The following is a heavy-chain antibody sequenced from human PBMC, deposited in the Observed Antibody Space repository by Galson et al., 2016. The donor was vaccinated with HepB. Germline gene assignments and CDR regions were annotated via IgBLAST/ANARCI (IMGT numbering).Heavy chain of an antibody. CDR1: GYTFTNFD. CDR2: VNPESGDT. Sequence: SVKVSCKASGYTFTNFDITWVRQATGQGLEWMGRVNPESGDTDLAQKFQGRATMTSDTSTNTVYMELTSLTFEDTAFYYCARGFGVTRVGYWGQGTLVTVSP. V-gene: IGHV1-8*01. CDR3: ARGFGVTRVGY. D-gene: IGHD4-17*01. J-gene: IGHJ4*02.